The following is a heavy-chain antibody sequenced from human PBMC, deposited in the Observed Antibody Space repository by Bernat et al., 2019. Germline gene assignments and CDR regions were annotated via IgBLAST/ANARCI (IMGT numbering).Heavy chain of an antibody. CDR3: ARDPGWHAVDR. D-gene: IGHD2-15*01. Sequence: EVQLLESGGGLVQPGGSLRLSCAASGFTFSAYWMTWLRQVPGRGLEWVANINADGSQKYHVDSVKGRFIVSRDNTNNSLYLQMNSLRAEDTAVYYCARDPGWHAVDRWGQGTLVTVSS. V-gene: IGHV3-7*03. J-gene: IGHJ5*02. CDR1: GFTFSAYW. CDR2: INADGSQK.